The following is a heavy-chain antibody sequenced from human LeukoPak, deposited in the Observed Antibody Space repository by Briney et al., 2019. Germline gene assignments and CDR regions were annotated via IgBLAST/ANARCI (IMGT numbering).Heavy chain of an antibody. CDR1: GYTFTNYG. D-gene: IGHD2-15*01. J-gene: IGHJ5*02. CDR2: ISTYDHDT. Sequence: APVKVSCKASGYTFTNYGISWVRQAPGQGLEWVAWISTYDHDTNYAQKFRGRVTMTTDTSTSTAYMELRSLGSDDTAVYYCVRDYFCSGGTCDDCFDPWGQGTLVTVSS. V-gene: IGHV1-18*01. CDR3: VRDYFCSGGTCDDCFDP.